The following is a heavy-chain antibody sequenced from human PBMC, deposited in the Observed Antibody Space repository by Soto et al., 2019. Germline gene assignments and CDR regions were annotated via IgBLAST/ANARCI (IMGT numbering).Heavy chain of an antibody. D-gene: IGHD2-2*01. Sequence: GSLRLSCAASGFTFSTYGMSWVRQAPGKGLEWVSGIGDSGGRTYYADSVKGRFTISRDNSKKLLFLQMNSLRVDDTAVYYCARFISGVPNNWFDPWGQGTLVTSPQ. CDR2: IGDSGGRT. CDR3: ARFISGVPNNWFDP. J-gene: IGHJ5*02. V-gene: IGHV3-23*01. CDR1: GFTFSTYG.